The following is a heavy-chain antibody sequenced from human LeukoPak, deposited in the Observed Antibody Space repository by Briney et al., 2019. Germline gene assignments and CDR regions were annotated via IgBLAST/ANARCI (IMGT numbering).Heavy chain of an antibody. CDR1: GFTSRGYN. CDR3: VRDFAFGFCNTTTCRYPFDS. Sequence: GGSLRLSCAASGFTSRGYNMNWVRQAPGKGREWGSSMRTISTYTYYADSIKGRFTISRDDARSLLYLQMDSLRAEDTAVYYCVRDFAFGFCNTTTCRYPFDSWGQGTLVTVSS. V-gene: IGHV3-21*06. J-gene: IGHJ4*02. D-gene: IGHD3-16*01. CDR2: MRTISTYT.